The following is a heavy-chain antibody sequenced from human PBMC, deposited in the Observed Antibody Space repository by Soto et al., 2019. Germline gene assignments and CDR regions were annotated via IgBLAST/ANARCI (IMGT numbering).Heavy chain of an antibody. V-gene: IGHV5-51*01. CDR2: IYPGDSDT. D-gene: IGHD3-22*01. Sequence: GESLKISCKGSGYSFTSYWIGWVRQMPGKGLEWMGIIYPGDSDTRYSPSFQGQVTISADKSISTAYLQWSSLKASDTAMYYCESLHYDSSGYYCDYCDYWGQGTLVTDSS. CDR1: GYSFTSYW. J-gene: IGHJ4*02. CDR3: ESLHYDSSGYYCDYCDY.